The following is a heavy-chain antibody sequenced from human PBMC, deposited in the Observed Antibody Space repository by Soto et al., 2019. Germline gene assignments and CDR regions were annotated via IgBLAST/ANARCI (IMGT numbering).Heavy chain of an antibody. CDR1: GFSFRNYG. CDR2: ISYEEINNK. CDR3: AKGYCSGPSCYRGYGMDV. D-gene: IGHD2-2*01. V-gene: IGHV3-30*18. Sequence: QVQLVQSGGGVVQPGRSLRLSCVASGFSFRNYGMHWVRQAPGKGLEWVAVISYEEINNKNYVDSVKGRFTISRDNSENTLYLQMDSLRAEDTAVYYCAKGYCSGPSCYRGYGMDVWGQGTTVTVSS. J-gene: IGHJ6*02.